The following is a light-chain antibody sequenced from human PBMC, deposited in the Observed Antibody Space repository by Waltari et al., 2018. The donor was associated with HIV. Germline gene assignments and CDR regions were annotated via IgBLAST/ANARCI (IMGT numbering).Light chain of an antibody. J-gene: IGKJ2*01. CDR3: QQYETCCT. CDR2: GAS. Sequence: DIHMTQFPSTLSASVGDTVIITCRASQNIGASLAWYRQKPGKAPSLLIYGASTLQNGVSPRFSGSGSGTEFTLTITGLQRDDFTGYFCQQYETCCTFAQGTQVE. V-gene: IGKV1-5*03. CDR1: QNIGAS.